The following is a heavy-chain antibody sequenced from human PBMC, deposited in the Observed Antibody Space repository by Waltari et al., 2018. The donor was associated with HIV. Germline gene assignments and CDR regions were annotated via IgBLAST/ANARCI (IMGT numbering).Heavy chain of an antibody. J-gene: IGHJ4*02. V-gene: IGHV3-15*01. D-gene: IGHD3-10*01. CDR1: GLTFRDAW. Sequence: EEHLVESGGDLVKPGGCLRLSCSASGLTFRDAWMTWVRQAPGKGLEWNGRIKSKADGGTTEYASAVKGRFTISRDDSKNTLFLQMNSLKTEDTAVYYCATEEGYGSGSYLDYWGQGTLLTVSS. CDR3: ATEEGYGSGSYLDY. CDR2: IKSKADGGTT.